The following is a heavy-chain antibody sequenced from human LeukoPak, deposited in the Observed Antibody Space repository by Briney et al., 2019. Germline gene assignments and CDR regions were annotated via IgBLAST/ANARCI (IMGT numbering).Heavy chain of an antibody. V-gene: IGHV4-61*02. CDR3: AEGSGSFDY. Sequence: SRNLSLTCTVSGGSISNGSYYWSWIRQPAGKGLEWIGRIYTSGSTNYNPSLKSRVTISVDTSKNQFSLKLSSVTAADTAVYYCAEGSGSFDYWGQGTLVTVSS. CDR2: IYTSGST. CDR1: GGSISNGSYY. D-gene: IGHD5-12*01. J-gene: IGHJ4*02.